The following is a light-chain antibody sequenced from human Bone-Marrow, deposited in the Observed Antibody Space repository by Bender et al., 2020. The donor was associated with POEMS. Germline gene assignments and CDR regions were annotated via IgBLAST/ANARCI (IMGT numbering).Light chain of an antibody. CDR2: DVM. CDR3: CSYAGSNVPVL. V-gene: IGLV2-11*01. J-gene: IGLJ2*01. Sequence: QSALAQPRSVSGSPGQSVTISCTGTSRDVGVYNFVSWYQQHPGKAPRLIIYDVMKRPSGVPARFSGSKSGITASLTISGLQAEDEADYYCCSYAGSNVPVLFGGGTKVTVL. CDR1: SRDVGVYNF.